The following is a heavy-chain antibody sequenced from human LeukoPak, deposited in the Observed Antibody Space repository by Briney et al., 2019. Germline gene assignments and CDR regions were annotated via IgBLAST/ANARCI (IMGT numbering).Heavy chain of an antibody. J-gene: IGHJ4*02. V-gene: IGHV4-59*01. CDR3: ARDSGSYCIDY. CDR2: IYYSGGT. Sequence: SETLSLTCTVSGGSLSSYYWSWIRQPPGKGLEWIGYIYYSGGTNYNPSLKSRVTISVDTSKNQFSLKLSSVTAADTAVYYCARDSGSYCIDYWGKGTLVTVSS. CDR1: GGSLSSYY. D-gene: IGHD1-26*01.